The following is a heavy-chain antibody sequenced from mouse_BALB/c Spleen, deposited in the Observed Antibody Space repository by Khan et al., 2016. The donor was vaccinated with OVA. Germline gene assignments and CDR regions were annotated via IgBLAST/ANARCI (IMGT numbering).Heavy chain of an antibody. V-gene: IGHV5-6*01. CDR3: SRLAYYYDSEGFAY. J-gene: IGHJ3*01. Sequence: EVELVESGGDLVKPEGSLKLSCAASGFTFSTYGMSWVRQTPDKRLEWVATISSGGSYIYYPDSVPGRFTNFRDNAKKTLYLQMSSMKSEDTAMFYCSRLAYYYDSEGFAYGGQGTLVTVSA. D-gene: IGHD1-1*01. CDR2: ISSGGSYI. CDR1: GFTFSTYG.